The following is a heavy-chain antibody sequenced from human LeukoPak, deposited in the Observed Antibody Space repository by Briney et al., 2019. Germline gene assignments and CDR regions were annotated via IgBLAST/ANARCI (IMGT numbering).Heavy chain of an antibody. V-gene: IGHV3-23*01. D-gene: IGHD3-22*01. CDR1: GFTFSSYA. J-gene: IGHJ3*02. CDR3: AKDSRNMIVVVISGSVVFDI. Sequence: GGSLRLSCAASGFTFSSYAMSWVRQAPGKGLEWVSAISGSGGSTYYADSVKGRFTISRDNSKNTLYLQMNSLRAEDTAVYYCAKDSRNMIVVVISGSVVFDIWGQGTMVTVSS. CDR2: ISGSGGST.